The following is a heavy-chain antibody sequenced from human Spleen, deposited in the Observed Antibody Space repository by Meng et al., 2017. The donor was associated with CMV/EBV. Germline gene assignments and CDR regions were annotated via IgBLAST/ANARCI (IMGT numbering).Heavy chain of an antibody. J-gene: IGHJ2*01. Sequence: TCSVSDASITTSYWNWHRQPQGRGMELIGDVHNAGKTNYNFSRESRVTITIDASQGQFSLKLNSMTAADAAMYYCASSPRYRGYFDLRGRGTLVTVSS. CDR1: DASITTSY. V-gene: IGHV4-59*01. D-gene: IGHD4-11*01. CDR2: VHNAGKT. CDR3: ASSPRYRGYFDL.